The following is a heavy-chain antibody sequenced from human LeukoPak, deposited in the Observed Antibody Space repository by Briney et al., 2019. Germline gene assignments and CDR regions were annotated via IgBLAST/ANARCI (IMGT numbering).Heavy chain of an antibody. CDR1: GYTFTVYY. Sequence: AAVTVSFRSCGYTFTVYYIHGVRQAREQGREGVGWINPNSGGTNYAQKSQGRVNMTRDKSITTAYMELSRLRSDDTAVYYCARGLAYCGGDCYDFDYWGQGTLVTASS. CDR2: INPNSGGT. D-gene: IGHD2-21*01. V-gene: IGHV1-2*02. J-gene: IGHJ4*02. CDR3: ARGLAYCGGDCYDFDY.